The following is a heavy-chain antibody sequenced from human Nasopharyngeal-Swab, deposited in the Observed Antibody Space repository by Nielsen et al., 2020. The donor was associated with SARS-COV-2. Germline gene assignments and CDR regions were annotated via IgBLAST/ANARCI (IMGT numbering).Heavy chain of an antibody. Sequence: VRQMPGKGLEWVSSISSSSSYIYYADSVKGRFTISRDNAKNSLYLQMNSLRAEDTAVYYCARVAGLIAAAGDYWGQGTLVNVSS. CDR3: ARVAGLIAAAGDY. D-gene: IGHD6-13*01. CDR2: ISSSSSYI. J-gene: IGHJ4*02. V-gene: IGHV3-21*01.